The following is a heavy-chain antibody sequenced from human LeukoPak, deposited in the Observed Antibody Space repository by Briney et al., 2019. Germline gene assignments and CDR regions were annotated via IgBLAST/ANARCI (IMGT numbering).Heavy chain of an antibody. CDR3: ARGVLYYYYYMDV. CDR1: GGSFSGYY. V-gene: IGHV4-34*01. Sequence: SETLSLTCAVYGGSFSGYYWSWIRQPPGRGLEWIGEINHSGSTNYNPSLKSRVTISVDTSKNQFSLKLSSVTAADTAVYCCARGVLYYYYYMDVWGKGTTVTVSS. CDR2: INHSGST. J-gene: IGHJ6*03.